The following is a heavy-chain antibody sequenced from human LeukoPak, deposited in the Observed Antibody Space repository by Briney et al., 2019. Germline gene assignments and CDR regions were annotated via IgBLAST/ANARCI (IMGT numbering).Heavy chain of an antibody. Sequence: GGSLRLSCATSGFSFSNYAMSWVRQAPGKGLEWVSAISGEGVTIYYADSVNGRFTISRHNSKNTLFLQMNSLRTEDTAVYYCARAYDSSGYWPEYFHHWGQGTLVTVSS. J-gene: IGHJ1*01. CDR3: ARAYDSSGYWPEYFHH. V-gene: IGHV3-23*01. CDR2: ISGEGVTI. D-gene: IGHD3-22*01. CDR1: GFSFSNYA.